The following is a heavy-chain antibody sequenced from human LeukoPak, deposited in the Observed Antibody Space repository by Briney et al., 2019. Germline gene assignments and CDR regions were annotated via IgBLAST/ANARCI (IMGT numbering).Heavy chain of an antibody. CDR2: ISYGGNYK. CDR1: GFTFRNYG. D-gene: IGHD6-19*01. CDR3: AKADSSDWYNLDF. V-gene: IGHV3-30*18. J-gene: IGHJ4*02. Sequence: GRPLRRSCAASGFTFRNYGMHWVRQAPGKGLEWVAVISYGGNYKFYADSVKGRFTISRDTSKNTLYLQMNSLRTEDTAMYYCAKADSSDWYNLDFWGQGTLVTVST.